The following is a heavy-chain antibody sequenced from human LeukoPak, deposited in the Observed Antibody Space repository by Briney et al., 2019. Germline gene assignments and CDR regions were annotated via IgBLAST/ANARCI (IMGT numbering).Heavy chain of an antibody. CDR2: INANSGTT. V-gene: IGHV3-23*01. CDR1: GFAFSAYA. D-gene: IGHD6-19*01. CDR3: AKPISGGLAVTADWFHP. Sequence: GGSLRLSCTASGFAFSAYAMSWLRQPPGQGLECVSTINANSGTTSYAASVRGRFTISRDNSKNTLYLQLNTLRADDTATYYCAKPISGGLAVTADWFHPWGQGTLVVVSS. J-gene: IGHJ5*01.